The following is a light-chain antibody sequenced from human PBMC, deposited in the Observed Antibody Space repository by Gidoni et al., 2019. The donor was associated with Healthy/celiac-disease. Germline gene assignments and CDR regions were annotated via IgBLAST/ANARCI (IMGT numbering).Light chain of an antibody. V-gene: IGKV3-15*01. J-gene: IGKJ4*01. Sequence: EIVITQSPATLSVSPGERATLSCRASQSVSSNLAWYQQKPGQVPRLLIYGASTRATGIPARFSGSGSGTEFTLTISSLQSEDFAVDYCQQYNNWPLTFSGGTKVEIK. CDR3: QQYNNWPLT. CDR2: GAS. CDR1: QSVSSN.